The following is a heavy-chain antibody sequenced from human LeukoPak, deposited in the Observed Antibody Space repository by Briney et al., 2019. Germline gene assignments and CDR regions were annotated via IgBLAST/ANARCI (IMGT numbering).Heavy chain of an antibody. V-gene: IGHV1-2*02. Sequence: GASVKVSCKASGYTFTGYYMHWVRQAPGQGLEWMGWINPNSVGTNYAQKFQGRVTMTRDTSISTAYMELRRLRSDDTAVYYCARAGYSSGPNDYWGQGTLVTVSS. CDR1: GYTFTGYY. CDR2: INPNSVGT. D-gene: IGHD6-19*01. J-gene: IGHJ4*02. CDR3: ARAGYSSGPNDY.